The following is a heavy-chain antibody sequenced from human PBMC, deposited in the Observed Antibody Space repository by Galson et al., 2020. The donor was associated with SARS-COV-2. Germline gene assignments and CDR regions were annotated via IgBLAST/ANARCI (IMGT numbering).Heavy chain of an antibody. CDR2: ISYHGSNK. D-gene: IGHD4-4*01. CDR1: GLTFSSYA. V-gene: IGHV3-30*04. Sequence: GESLKISCAASGLTFSSYAMHWVRQAPGKGLEWVAVISYHGSNKYYADSVKGRFTISRDNSKNTLFLQMNSLKAEDTAVYYCARGTNRGRTVTTEDAFDIWGQGTKVTVSS. CDR3: ARGTNRGRTVTTEDAFDI. J-gene: IGHJ3*02.